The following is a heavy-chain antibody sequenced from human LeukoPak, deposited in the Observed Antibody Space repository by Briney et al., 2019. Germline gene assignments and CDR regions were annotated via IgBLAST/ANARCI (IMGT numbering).Heavy chain of an antibody. CDR3: AVGGFGELSIYYGMDV. Sequence: SVKVSCKASGGTFSSYTISWVRQAPGQGLEWMGRIIPILGIANYAQKFQGRVTITADKSTSAAYMELSSLRSEDTAVYYCAVGGFGELSIYYGMDVWGQGTTVTVSS. V-gene: IGHV1-69*02. J-gene: IGHJ6*02. CDR1: GGTFSSYT. CDR2: IIPILGIA. D-gene: IGHD3-10*01.